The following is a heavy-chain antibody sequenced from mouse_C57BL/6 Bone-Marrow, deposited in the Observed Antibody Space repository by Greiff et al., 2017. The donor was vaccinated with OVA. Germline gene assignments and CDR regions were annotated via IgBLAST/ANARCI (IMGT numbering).Heavy chain of an antibody. V-gene: IGHV1-55*01. CDR2: IYPGSGST. D-gene: IGHD2-12*01. Sequence: QVQLQQPGAELVKPGASVKMSCKASGYTFTSYCIPWVKQRPGQGLEWIGDIYPGSGSTNYNEKFKCKATLTVDTSSSTAYMQLSSLTSEDSAVYYCARWDYRSWFAYWGQGTLVTVSA. CDR3: ARWDYRSWFAY. J-gene: IGHJ3*01. CDR1: GYTFTSYC.